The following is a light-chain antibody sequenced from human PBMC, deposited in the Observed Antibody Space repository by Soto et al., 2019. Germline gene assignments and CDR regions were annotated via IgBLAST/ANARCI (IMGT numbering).Light chain of an antibody. CDR1: QSISSY. Sequence: DIQMTQSPSSLSASVGDRVTITCRARQSISSYLNWYQQKPVKAPKLLIYAASSLQSGVPSRFSGSGSWTDFTLTISSLQPEDFATYDCQQSYSTPLTCGKATKVEIK. J-gene: IGKJ1*01. CDR2: AAS. CDR3: QQSYSTPLT. V-gene: IGKV1-39*01.